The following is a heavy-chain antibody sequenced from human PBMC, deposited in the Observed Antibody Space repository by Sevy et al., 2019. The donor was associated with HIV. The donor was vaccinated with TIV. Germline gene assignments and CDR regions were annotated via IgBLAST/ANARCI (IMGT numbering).Heavy chain of an antibody. CDR2: ISDDGSNK. Sequence: GGSLRLSCAASGFTFSSYGMHWVRQAPGKGLEWVAVISDDGSNKYYADSVKGRFTISRDNSKNTLYLQMNGLGAEDTVVYYGAKDQTVSDYGDYSNYFDYWGQGTLVTVSS. V-gene: IGHV3-30*18. CDR3: AKDQTVSDYGDYSNYFDY. D-gene: IGHD4-17*01. CDR1: GFTFSSYG. J-gene: IGHJ4*02.